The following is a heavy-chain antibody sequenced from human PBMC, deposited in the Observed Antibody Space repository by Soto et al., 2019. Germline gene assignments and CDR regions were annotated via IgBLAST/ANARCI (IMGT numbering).Heavy chain of an antibody. J-gene: IGHJ5*02. CDR3: TRDRQLIQDWFDP. CDR1: GFTFSSYN. V-gene: IGHV3-21*01. Sequence: AGGSLRLSCVGSGFTFSSYNMNWVRQSPGKGLEWVSFISSGSEYRYYADSVRGRFNISRDNAQKSVYLLLNSLRPEDTAVYYCTRDRQLIQDWFDPWGQGTPVTVSS. D-gene: IGHD3-16*01. CDR2: ISSGSEYR.